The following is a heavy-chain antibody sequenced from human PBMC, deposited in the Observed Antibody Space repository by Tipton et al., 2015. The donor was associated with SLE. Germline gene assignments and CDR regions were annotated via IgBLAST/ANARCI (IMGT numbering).Heavy chain of an antibody. D-gene: IGHD7-27*01. CDR2: MSYDGSNK. CDR3: ATQLGMDAFHI. CDR1: GFTFSTYA. V-gene: IGHV3-30*04. Sequence: RSLRLSCAASGFTFSTYAMHWVRQAPGKGLEWVAVMSYDGSNKYYADSVKGRFTISRGNSKNTLYLQMNSLRADDTAVYYCATQLGMDAFHIWGQGTLVTVSS. J-gene: IGHJ3*02.